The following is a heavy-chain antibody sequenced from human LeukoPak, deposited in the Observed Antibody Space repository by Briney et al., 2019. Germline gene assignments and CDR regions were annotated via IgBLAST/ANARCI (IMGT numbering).Heavy chain of an antibody. CDR1: GYTFTGYY. CDR2: INPNSGGT. J-gene: IGHJ4*02. Sequence: ASVKVSCKASGYTFTGYYMHWVRQAPGQGLEWMGWINPNSGGTNYAQKFQGRVTMTRDTSIGTAYMELSRLRSDDTAVYYCARDQGYCSSTSCYSFDYWGQGTLVTVSS. V-gene: IGHV1-2*02. D-gene: IGHD2-2*01. CDR3: ARDQGYCSSTSCYSFDY.